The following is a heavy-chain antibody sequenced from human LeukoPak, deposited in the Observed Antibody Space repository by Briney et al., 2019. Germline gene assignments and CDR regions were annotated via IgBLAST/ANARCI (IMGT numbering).Heavy chain of an antibody. Sequence: SVKVSCKASGGTFSSYAISWVRQAPGQGLEWMGGIIPIFGTANYAQKFQGGVTITADESTSTAYMELSSLRSEDTAVYYCARGEVRMTTVTIPYYYGMDVWGQGTTVTVSS. CDR1: GGTFSSYA. CDR2: IIPIFGTA. D-gene: IGHD4-17*01. V-gene: IGHV1-69*01. J-gene: IGHJ6*02. CDR3: ARGEVRMTTVTIPYYYGMDV.